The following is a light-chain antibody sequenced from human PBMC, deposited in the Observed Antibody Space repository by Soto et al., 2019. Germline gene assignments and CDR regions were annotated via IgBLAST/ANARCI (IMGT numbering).Light chain of an antibody. Sequence: EIVLTQSPGTLSLSPGERATLSCRASQSVSSSYLAWYQQKPGQAPRLLIYGASSRATGIPDMFSGSGSGTGFTLTISRLEPEVFAVYYCQQYGSSPFTFGPGTKVDIK. CDR2: GAS. J-gene: IGKJ3*01. V-gene: IGKV3-20*01. CDR1: QSVSSSY. CDR3: QQYGSSPFT.